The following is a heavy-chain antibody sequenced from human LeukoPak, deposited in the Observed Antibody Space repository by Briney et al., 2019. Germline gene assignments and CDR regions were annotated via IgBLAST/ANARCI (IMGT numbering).Heavy chain of an antibody. J-gene: IGHJ4*02. CDR2: ISGSGVNT. CDR3: AKDRWDSSGYYYPSH. V-gene: IGHV3-23*01. Sequence: GGSLRLSCAASGFTFSNYAMSWVRQAPGKGLEWVSDISGSGVNTDYADSVKGRYTISRDNSKNTLYLQMNSLRAEDTAVYYCAKDRWDSSGYYYPSHWGQGTLVTVSS. CDR1: GFTFSNYA. D-gene: IGHD3-22*01.